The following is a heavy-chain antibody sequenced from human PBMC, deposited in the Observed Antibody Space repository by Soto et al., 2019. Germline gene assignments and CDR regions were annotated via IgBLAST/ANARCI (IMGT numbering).Heavy chain of an antibody. CDR2: IYYSGST. V-gene: IGHV4-59*01. CDR3: ARDYDSSGYYFDY. J-gene: IGHJ4*02. D-gene: IGHD3-22*01. Sequence: SETLSLTCTVSGGSISSYYWSWIRQPPGKGLEWIGYIYYSGSTNYNPSLKSRVTISVDTSKNQFSLKLSSVTAADTAVYYCARDYDSSGYYFDYWGQGTLVTVSS. CDR1: GGSISSYY.